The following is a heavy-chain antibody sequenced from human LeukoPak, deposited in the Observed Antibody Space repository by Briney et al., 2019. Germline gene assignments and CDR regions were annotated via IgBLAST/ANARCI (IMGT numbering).Heavy chain of an antibody. CDR1: GGSFSGYY. V-gene: IGHV4-34*01. J-gene: IGHJ4*02. D-gene: IGHD5-18*01. CDR3: ARGRDAHTAMAIDN. CDR2: INHSGST. Sequence: SETLSLTCAVYGGSFSGYYWSWIRQPPGKGLEWIGEINHSGSTNYNPSLKSRVTISVDTSKNQFSLKLSSVTAADTAVYYCARGRDAHTAMAIDNWGQGTLVTVSS.